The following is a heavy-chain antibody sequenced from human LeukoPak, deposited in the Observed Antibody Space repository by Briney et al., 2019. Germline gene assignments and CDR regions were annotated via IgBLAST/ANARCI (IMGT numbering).Heavy chain of an antibody. CDR2: IIPIFGTA. J-gene: IGHJ4*02. CDR3: ARDYCSSTSCLFDY. Sequence: TVKVSCKASGGTFSSYAISWVRQAPGQGLEWMGGIIPIFGTANYAQKFQGRVTITADESTSTAYMELSSLRSEDTAVYYCARDYCSSTSCLFDYWGQGTLVTVSS. D-gene: IGHD2-2*01. CDR1: GGTFSSYA. V-gene: IGHV1-69*13.